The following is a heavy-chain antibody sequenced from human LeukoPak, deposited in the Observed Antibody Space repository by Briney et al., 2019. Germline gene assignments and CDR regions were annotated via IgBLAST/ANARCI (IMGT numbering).Heavy chain of an antibody. V-gene: IGHV4-59*01. CDR2: IYYSGST. CDR3: AREVAARPYYFDY. J-gene: IGHJ4*02. CDR1: GGSISSYY. D-gene: IGHD6-6*01. Sequence: SETLSLTCTVSGGSISSYYWSWIRQPPGKGLEWIGYIYYSGSTNYNPSLKSRVTISVDTSKNQFSLKLSSVTAADTAVYYCAREVAARPYYFDYWGRGTLVTVSS.